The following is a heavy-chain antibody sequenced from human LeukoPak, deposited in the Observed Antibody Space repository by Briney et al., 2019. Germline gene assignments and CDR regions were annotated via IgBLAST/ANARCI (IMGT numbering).Heavy chain of an antibody. Sequence: GGSLRLSCAASGFTFSSYGMHWVRQAPGKGLEWVAVISYDGSNKYYADSVKGRFTISRDNSKNTLYLQMNSLRAEDTAVYYCAKVFRTYPPYYYGMDVWGQGTTVTVSS. CDR1: GFTFSSYG. J-gene: IGHJ6*02. CDR3: AKVFRTYPPYYYGMDV. D-gene: IGHD2-2*01. V-gene: IGHV3-30*18. CDR2: ISYDGSNK.